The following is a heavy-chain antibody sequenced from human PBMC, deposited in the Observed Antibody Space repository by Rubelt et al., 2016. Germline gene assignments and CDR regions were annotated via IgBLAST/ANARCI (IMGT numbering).Heavy chain of an antibody. CDR1: GGTFSSYA. V-gene: IGHV1-69*01. D-gene: IGHD3-3*01. CDR2: IIPIFGTA. Sequence: QVQLVQSGAEVKKPGSSVKVSCKASGGTFSSYAISWVRQAPGQGLEWMGGIIPIFGTANYAQKFQGRVTITADESTSTAYVELGSLRSEDAAVCYCARDCLEWSDAFDVWGQGTMVTVSS. J-gene: IGHJ3*01. CDR3: ARDCLEWSDAFDV.